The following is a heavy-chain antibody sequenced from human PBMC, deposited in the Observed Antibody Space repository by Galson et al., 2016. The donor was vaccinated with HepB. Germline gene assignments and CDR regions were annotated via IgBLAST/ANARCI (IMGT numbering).Heavy chain of an antibody. CDR3: ARGQTSWYFRISEYFQH. D-gene: IGHD6-13*01. Sequence: QSGAEVKKPGASVKVSCKASGYSFTNYAITWLRQAPGQGLEWMGWISADNGNTNYAQKLQGRVTMTRDTSTRTAYMELRRLRSDDTAMYYCARGQTSWYFRISEYFQHWGQGTLVTVSS. V-gene: IGHV1-18*01. J-gene: IGHJ1*01. CDR2: ISADNGNT. CDR1: GYSFTNYA.